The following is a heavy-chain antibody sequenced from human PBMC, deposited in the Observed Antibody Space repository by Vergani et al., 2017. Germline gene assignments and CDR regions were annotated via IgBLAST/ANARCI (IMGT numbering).Heavy chain of an antibody. J-gene: IGHJ5*02. V-gene: IGHV5-51*03. CDR2: IYPGDSDT. CDR1: GYSFTNYW. CDR3: AXAKSITIFGNWFDP. D-gene: IGHD3-3*01. Sequence: EVQLVQSGAEVKKPGESLKISCKGSGYSFTNYWIGWVRQMPGKGLEWMGIIYPGDSDTRYSPSFQGQVTISADKSISTAYLQWSSLKASDTAMYYCAXAKSITIFGNWFDPWGQGTLVTVPS.